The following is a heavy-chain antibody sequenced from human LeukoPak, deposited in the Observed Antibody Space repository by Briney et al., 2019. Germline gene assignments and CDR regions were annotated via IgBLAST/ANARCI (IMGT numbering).Heavy chain of an antibody. CDR1: GFTFNAYW. J-gene: IGHJ4*02. Sequence: GGSLRLSCAASGFTFNAYWMEWVRQAPGKGLVWVSHINTDESNTIYADSLKGRFTISRDNSKSTLYLQMNSLRAEDTALYYCARHTTSATALDSWGQGTLVIVSS. V-gene: IGHV3-74*01. CDR3: ARHTTSATALDS. CDR2: INTDESNT. D-gene: IGHD1-26*01.